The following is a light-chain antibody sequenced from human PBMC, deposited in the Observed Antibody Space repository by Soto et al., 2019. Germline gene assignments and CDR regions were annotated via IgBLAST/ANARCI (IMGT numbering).Light chain of an antibody. CDR2: EAS. CDR3: CSYEGYSTYV. CDR1: SRDVGNYNL. V-gene: IGLV2-23*01. Sequence: QSALTQPASVSGSPGQSITISCTGTSRDVGNYNLVSWYQHHPGKVPKLLIYEASKRPSGVSNRFSGSKSANTASLTISGLQAEDEADYYCCSYEGYSTYVFGVGTKVTVL. J-gene: IGLJ1*01.